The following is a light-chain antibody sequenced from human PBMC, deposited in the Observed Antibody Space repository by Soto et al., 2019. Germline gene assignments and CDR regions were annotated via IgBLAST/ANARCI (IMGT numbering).Light chain of an antibody. CDR2: AAS. CDR1: QGMSNY. Sequence: DIQMTQSPSSLSASVGDRVTITCRASQGMSNYLAWYQKKPGKVPKLLIYAASTLQSGVPSRFSGSGSGTDFTLTISSLQPEDVATYYCQKYNSAPTWTFGQGTKVDIK. V-gene: IGKV1-27*01. CDR3: QKYNSAPTWT. J-gene: IGKJ1*01.